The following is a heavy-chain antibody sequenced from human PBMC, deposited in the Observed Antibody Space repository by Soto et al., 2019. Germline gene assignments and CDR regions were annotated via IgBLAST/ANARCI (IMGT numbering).Heavy chain of an antibody. CDR3: ARAAGRFGDLFWFDP. Sequence: QVQLVQSGAEVKKPGASVKVSCKASGYTFTSYNIHWVRQAPGQGLEWVGMINPRGFFTTYAQKFRGRVTMTGDTSTSVVYMELTSLRSEDTAVYYCARAAGRFGDLFWFDPWGQGTLVSVSS. CDR2: INPRGFFT. D-gene: IGHD3-10*01. CDR1: GYTFTSYN. J-gene: IGHJ5*02. V-gene: IGHV1-46*01.